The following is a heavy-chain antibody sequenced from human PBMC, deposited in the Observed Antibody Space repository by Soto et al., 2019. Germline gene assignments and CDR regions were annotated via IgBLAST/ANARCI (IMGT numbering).Heavy chain of an antibody. CDR2: IYYSGST. V-gene: IGHV4-59*13. D-gene: IGHD3-9*01. Sequence: PSETLSLTCTVSGGSISSDYWSWIRQPPGKGLEWIGYIYYSGSTNYNPSLKSRVTISVDTSKNQFSLKLSSVTAADTAVYYRARGGFDILTGYSYYYYMDGWGKGTTVTVSS. CDR3: ARGGFDILTGYSYYYYMDG. CDR1: GGSISSDY. J-gene: IGHJ6*03.